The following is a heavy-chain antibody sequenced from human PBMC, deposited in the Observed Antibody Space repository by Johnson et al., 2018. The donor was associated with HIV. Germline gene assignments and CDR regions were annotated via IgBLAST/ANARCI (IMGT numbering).Heavy chain of an antibody. D-gene: IGHD1-26*01. CDR1: GFTFSSYA. Sequence: VQLVESGGGVVQPGRSLRLSCAASGFTFSSYAMHWVRQAPGKGLEWVSGISWNSGSIGYADSVKGRFTISRDNAKNSLYLRMNSLRVDDTAVYYCARGREDFWGQGTMVTVSP. J-gene: IGHJ3*01. CDR3: ARGREDF. CDR2: ISWNSGSI. V-gene: IGHV3-9*01.